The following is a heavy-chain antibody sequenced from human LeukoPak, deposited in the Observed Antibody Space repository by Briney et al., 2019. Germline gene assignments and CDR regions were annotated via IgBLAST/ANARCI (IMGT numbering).Heavy chain of an antibody. CDR2: IKEDGSEK. V-gene: IGHV3-7*01. D-gene: IGHD2/OR15-2a*01. CDR3: AQSGRSTFWY. J-gene: IGHJ4*02. Sequence: GGSLRLSCVASGFSFSDHWMSWVRQAPGKGLEWVANIKEDGSEKYYVDSVRVRFTISRDNVKNSLHLQMNSLRVEDTAVYYCAQSGRSTFWYWGQGALVSVSS. CDR1: GFSFSDHW.